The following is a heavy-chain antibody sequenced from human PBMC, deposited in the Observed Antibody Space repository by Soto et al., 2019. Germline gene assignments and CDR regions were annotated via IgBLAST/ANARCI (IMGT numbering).Heavy chain of an antibody. CDR3: ARGDAINWFDS. D-gene: IGHD2-2*01. J-gene: IGHJ5*01. CDR1: GSSVSSVSFY. CDR2: ISYSGST. Sequence: QVQLQESGPGLVKPSETLSLTCTVSGSSVSSVSFYWNWIRQPPGKGLEWIGYISYSGSTNYNSSLRSRVTISVDTSKNQFSLRLTSATAADTAVYYCARGDAINWFDSWGQGTRVTVSS. V-gene: IGHV4-61*01.